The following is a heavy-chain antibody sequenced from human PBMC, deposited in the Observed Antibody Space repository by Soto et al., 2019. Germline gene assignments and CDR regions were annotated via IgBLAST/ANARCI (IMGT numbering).Heavy chain of an antibody. CDR1: GDSVSSNSAA. Sequence: PSQTLSLTCAISGDSVSSNSAAWNWIRQSPSRGLERLGRTYYRSKWYNDYAVSVKSRITINPDTSKNQFSLQLNSVTPEDTAVYYCAREVYGIVAAAGLEIDYWGQGTLVTVSS. CDR3: AREVYGIVAAAGLEIDY. V-gene: IGHV6-1*01. D-gene: IGHD6-13*01. J-gene: IGHJ4*02. CDR2: TYYRSKWYN.